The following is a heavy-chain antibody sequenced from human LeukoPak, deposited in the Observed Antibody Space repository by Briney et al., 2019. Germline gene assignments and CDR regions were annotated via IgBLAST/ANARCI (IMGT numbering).Heavy chain of an antibody. Sequence: ASVKVSCKASGYTFTSYGISWVRQAPGQGLEWMGWISAYNGNTNYAQKLQGRVTMTRDTSISTAYMELSRLRSDDTAVYYCARVLDFSSGLPDYWGQGTLVTVSS. CDR1: GYTFTSYG. V-gene: IGHV1-18*01. D-gene: IGHD3-3*01. CDR3: ARVLDFSSGLPDY. J-gene: IGHJ4*02. CDR2: ISAYNGNT.